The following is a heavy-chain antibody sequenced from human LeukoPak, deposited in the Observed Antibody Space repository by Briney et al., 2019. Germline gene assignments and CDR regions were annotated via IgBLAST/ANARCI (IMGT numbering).Heavy chain of an antibody. V-gene: IGHV4-34*01. Sequence: SETLSLTCAVYGGPFSGYYWSWIRQPPGKGLEWIGEINHSGSTNYNPSLKSRVTISVDTSKNQFSLKLSSVTAADTAVYYCARGLDLGIYAYWGQGTLVTVSS. D-gene: IGHD2/OR15-2a*01. CDR3: ARGLDLGIYAY. CDR1: GGPFSGYY. CDR2: INHSGST. J-gene: IGHJ4*02.